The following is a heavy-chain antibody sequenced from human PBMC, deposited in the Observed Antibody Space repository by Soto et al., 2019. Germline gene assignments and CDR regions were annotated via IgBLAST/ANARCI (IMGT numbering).Heavy chain of an antibody. CDR1: EFIFSSYR. Sequence: GGSLRLSCVAYEFIFSSYRMHWVRQAPGKGLEWVSSISSSSNNINYVDSVKGRLTISRDNAKTSMYLQWSSLKASDSAIYYCARHLYSGWVYGLDVWGQGTTVTVSS. V-gene: IGHV3-21*04. D-gene: IGHD6-19*01. CDR2: ISSSSNNI. J-gene: IGHJ6*02. CDR3: ARHLYSGWVYGLDV.